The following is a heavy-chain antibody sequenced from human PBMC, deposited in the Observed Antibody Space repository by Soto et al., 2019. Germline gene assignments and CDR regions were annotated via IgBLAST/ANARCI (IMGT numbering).Heavy chain of an antibody. CDR2: ISCSGGST. CDR3: AKDPSNLGR. J-gene: IGHJ4*02. D-gene: IGHD2-8*01. CDR1: GFTFSSYA. Sequence: GGSLRRSCAASGFTFSSYAMSWVRQAPGKGREWASAISCSGGSTYYADSVKGRFTISRDNSKNTLYLQMNSLRAEDTAVYYCAKDPSNLGRWGQGTLVTVSS. V-gene: IGHV3-23*01.